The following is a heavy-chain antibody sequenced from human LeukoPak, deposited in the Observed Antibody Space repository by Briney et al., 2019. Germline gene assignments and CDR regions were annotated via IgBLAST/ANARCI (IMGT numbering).Heavy chain of an antibody. V-gene: IGHV3-72*01. CDR2: TRNKVNGYTT. CDR3: VRVRGSGWDQNYFDC. CDR1: GFTFSSYS. J-gene: IGHJ4*02. Sequence: PGGSLRLSCAASGFTFSSYSMNWVRQAPGKGLEWVGRTRNKVNGYTTEYAASVKGRFTISRDDSKNSLYLQLSSLKTEDTAMYYCVRVRGSGWDQNYFDCWGQGTLVTVSS. D-gene: IGHD6-19*01.